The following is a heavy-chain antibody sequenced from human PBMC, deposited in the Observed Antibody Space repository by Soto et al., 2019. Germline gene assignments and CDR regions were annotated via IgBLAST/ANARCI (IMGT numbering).Heavy chain of an antibody. CDR3: ARFSPQGHILVVTAIRDAFDI. Sequence: SETLSLTCAVYGGSFSGYYWSWIRQPPGKGLEWIGEINHSGSTNYNPSLKSRVTISVDTSKNQFSLKLSSVTAADTAVYYCARFSPQGHILVVTAIRDAFDIWGQGTMVTVSS. J-gene: IGHJ3*02. CDR2: INHSGST. CDR1: GGSFSGYY. D-gene: IGHD2-21*02. V-gene: IGHV4-34*01.